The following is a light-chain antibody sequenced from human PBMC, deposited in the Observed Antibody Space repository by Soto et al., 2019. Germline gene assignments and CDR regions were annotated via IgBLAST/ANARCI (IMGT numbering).Light chain of an antibody. V-gene: IGKV3-11*01. J-gene: IGKJ2*01. CDR3: QQRSSWPLYT. Sequence: EIVLTQSPATLSLSPGERATLSCRASQSVSSYLAWYQQKPGHAPRLLIYDASNRATGIPARFSGSGSGTDFTLTISSLEPEDFAVYYCQQRSSWPLYTFGQGTKLEIK. CDR1: QSVSSY. CDR2: DAS.